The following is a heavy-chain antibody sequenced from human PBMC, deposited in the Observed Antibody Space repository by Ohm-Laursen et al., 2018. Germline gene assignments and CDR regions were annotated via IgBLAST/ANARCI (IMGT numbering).Heavy chain of an antibody. V-gene: IGHV3-23*01. CDR1: GFTFSNFA. CDR2: ISGSGGST. D-gene: IGHD6-13*01. Sequence: SLRLSCTASGFTFSNFAMAWVRQAPEKGLEWVSSISGSGGSTYYADSVRGRFTISRDNSKNTLYLQMNSLRAEDTAVYYCAKNMGSWSDFWGQGTLVTVSS. CDR3: AKNMGSWSDF. J-gene: IGHJ4*02.